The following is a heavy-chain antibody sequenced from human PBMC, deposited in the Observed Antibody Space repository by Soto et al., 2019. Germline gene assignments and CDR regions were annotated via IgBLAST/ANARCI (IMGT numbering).Heavy chain of an antibody. CDR1: GGTFSSYA. CDR3: ASSVLRFLEWLPYYDYYGMDV. J-gene: IGHJ6*02. V-gene: IGHV1-69*13. Sequence: SVKVSCKASGGTFSSYAISWVRQAPGQGLEWMGGIIPIFGTANYAQKFQGRVTITADESTSTAYMELSSLRSEDTAVYYCASSVLRFLEWLPYYDYYGMDVWGQGTTVTVSS. CDR2: IIPIFGTA. D-gene: IGHD3-3*01.